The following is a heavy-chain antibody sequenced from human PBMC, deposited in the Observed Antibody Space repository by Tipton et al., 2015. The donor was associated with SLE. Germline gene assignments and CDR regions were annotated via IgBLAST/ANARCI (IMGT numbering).Heavy chain of an antibody. J-gene: IGHJ5*02. V-gene: IGHV4-38-2*02. CDR1: SYSNTGRFY. D-gene: IGHD5-24*01. Sequence: TLSLTCDVSSYSNTGRFYWGWIRQPPGKGLEWIGNINYLGTTNNNPSLKSRVTISVDSSNNQFFLHLRSVTAADTAVYFCARDDQDNHSLDPWGLGTLVAVSA. CDR3: ARDDQDNHSLDP. CDR2: INYLGTT.